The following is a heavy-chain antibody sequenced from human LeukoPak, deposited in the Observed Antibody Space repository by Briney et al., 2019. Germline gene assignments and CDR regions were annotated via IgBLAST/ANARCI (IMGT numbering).Heavy chain of an antibody. D-gene: IGHD4/OR15-4a*01. CDR1: GFTFTNYA. CDR2: ISASGGRT. J-gene: IGHJ4*02. Sequence: GGSLRLSCAASGFTFTNYAMSWVRQAPGKGLEWVSAISASGGRTYSADSVKGRCTISRDNSKNTLYLQMNSLRAEDTAVYYCARGFGAHGFDYWGQGTLVTVSS. CDR3: ARGFGAHGFDY. V-gene: IGHV3-23*01.